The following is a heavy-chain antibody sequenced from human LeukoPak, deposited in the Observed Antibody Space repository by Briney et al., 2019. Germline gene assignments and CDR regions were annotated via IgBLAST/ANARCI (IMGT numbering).Heavy chain of an antibody. Sequence: GGSLRLSCAASGFSFSKAWMSWVRQAPGRGLEWVSSIDSSSRYIYYADSVKGRFTISRDNAWNSVYLQMNSLRAEDTAVYYCARDGLGSYDYWGPGTLVTVSS. J-gene: IGHJ4*02. CDR2: IDSSSRYI. V-gene: IGHV3-21*01. D-gene: IGHD3-10*01. CDR3: ARDGLGSYDY. CDR1: GFSFSKAW.